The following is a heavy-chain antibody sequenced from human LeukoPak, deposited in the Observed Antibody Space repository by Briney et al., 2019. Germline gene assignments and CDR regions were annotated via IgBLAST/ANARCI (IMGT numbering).Heavy chain of an antibody. CDR2: ISSSGSTI. V-gene: IGHV3-48*03. CDR3: AVFSLRLGELSSHYYYYYMDV. Sequence: PGGSLRLSCAASGFTFSSYEMNSVRQAPGKGLEWVSYISSSGSTIYYADSVKGRFTISRDNAKNSLYLQTNILRAEDTAVYYCAVFSLRLGELSSHYYYYYMDVWGKGTTVTISS. D-gene: IGHD3-16*02. CDR1: GFTFSSYE. J-gene: IGHJ6*03.